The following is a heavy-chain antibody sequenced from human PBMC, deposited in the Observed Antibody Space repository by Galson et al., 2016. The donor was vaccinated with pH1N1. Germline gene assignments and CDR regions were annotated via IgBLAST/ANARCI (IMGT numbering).Heavy chain of an antibody. D-gene: IGHD6-19*01. CDR2: IYTSGST. CDR1: GGSISGGSYY. J-gene: IGHJ4*02. V-gene: IGHV4-61*09. Sequence: TLSLTCTVSGGSISGGSYYWSWIRQPAGKGLEWIGYIYTSGSTSYDPSLKSRVTMSVDTSKNQFSLKLTSVTAAATAVYYCARGLAVAGTFCFDSWGQGTLVTVSS. CDR3: ARGLAVAGTFCFDS.